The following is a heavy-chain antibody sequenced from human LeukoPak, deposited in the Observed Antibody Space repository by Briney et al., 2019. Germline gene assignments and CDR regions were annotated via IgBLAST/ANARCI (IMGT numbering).Heavy chain of an antibody. CDR2: ISGSGGST. J-gene: IGHJ4*02. CDR1: GFTFSSYA. CDR3: AWTRTGFNVVDY. Sequence: PGGSLRLSCAGSGFTFSSYAMSWVRQAPGKGLEWVSGISGSGGSTNYADSVKGRFTISRDNSKNTLYLQMNSLRAEDTAVYYCAWTRTGFNVVDYWGQGTLVTVSS. V-gene: IGHV3-23*01. D-gene: IGHD3/OR15-3a*01.